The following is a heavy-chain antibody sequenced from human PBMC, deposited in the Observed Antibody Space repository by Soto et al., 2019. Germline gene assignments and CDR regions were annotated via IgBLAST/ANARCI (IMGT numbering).Heavy chain of an antibody. J-gene: IGHJ6*02. CDR1: GGTFSNYA. D-gene: IGHD3-9*01. CDR3: ARAHDEYYDIMIGPVHGMDV. Sequence: QVQLEQSGAEVKKPGSSVKVSCKAYGGTFSNYAVSWVRQAPGQGLEWMGGIIPLIGTTTYAQKFQGRVTITADESTTSAYMELSSLRSEDTAMYYCARAHDEYYDIMIGPVHGMDVWGQGTTVIVSS. V-gene: IGHV1-69*12. CDR2: IIPLIGTT.